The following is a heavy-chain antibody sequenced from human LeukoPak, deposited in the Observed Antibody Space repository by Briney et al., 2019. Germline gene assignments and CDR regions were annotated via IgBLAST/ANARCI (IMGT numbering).Heavy chain of an antibody. J-gene: IGHJ4*02. D-gene: IGHD3-22*01. V-gene: IGHV3-23*01. CDR3: ANSPRPPDVSSGYYPWYFDH. Sequence: GGSLRLSCAASGFTFSSYAMSWVRQAPGKGLEWVSAISGSGVSTYYADSVKGRFTISRDNSKNTLYLKMSSLRAEDTAVYYCANSPRPPDVSSGYYPWYFDHWGQGTLVTVSS. CDR1: GFTFSSYA. CDR2: ISGSGVST.